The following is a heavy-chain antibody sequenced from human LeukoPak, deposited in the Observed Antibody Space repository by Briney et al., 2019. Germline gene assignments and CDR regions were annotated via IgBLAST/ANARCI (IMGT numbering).Heavy chain of an antibody. CDR2: IYYSGST. CDR3: ARSYGDYDAFDI. CDR1: GGSISSYY. Sequence: SETLSLTCTVSGGSISSYYWSWIRQPPGKGLAWIGYIYYSGSTNYNPSLKSRVTISVDTSKNQFSLKLSSVTAADTAVYYCARSYGDYDAFDIWGQGTMVTVSS. J-gene: IGHJ3*02. V-gene: IGHV4-59*01. D-gene: IGHD4-17*01.